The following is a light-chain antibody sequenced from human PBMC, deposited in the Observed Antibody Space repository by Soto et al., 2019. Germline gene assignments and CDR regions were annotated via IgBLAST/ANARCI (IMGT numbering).Light chain of an antibody. CDR3: ATWDDSLSGWV. CDR1: SSNIGSNY. J-gene: IGLJ3*02. CDR2: RNN. V-gene: IGLV1-47*01. Sequence: QSVLTQPPSASGTPGQRVTISCSGSSSNIGSNYVYWYQQLPGTAPKLLIYRNNQRPSGVPDRFSGSKSGTSASLAISGLRSEADTDYYCATWDDSLSGWVFGGGPKLTVL.